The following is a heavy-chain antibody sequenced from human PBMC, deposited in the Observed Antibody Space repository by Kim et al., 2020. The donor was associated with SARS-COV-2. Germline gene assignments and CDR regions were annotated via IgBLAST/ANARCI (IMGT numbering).Heavy chain of an antibody. CDR2: ISWNSGSI. J-gene: IGHJ4*02. D-gene: IGHD3-10*01. CDR1: GFTFDDYA. Sequence: GGSLRLSCAASGFTFDDYAMHWVRQAPGKGLEWVSGISWNSGSIGYADSVKGRFTISRDNAKNSLYLQMNSLRAEDTALYYCAKEAGGYFDYWGQGTLVT. V-gene: IGHV3-9*01. CDR3: AKEAGGYFDY.